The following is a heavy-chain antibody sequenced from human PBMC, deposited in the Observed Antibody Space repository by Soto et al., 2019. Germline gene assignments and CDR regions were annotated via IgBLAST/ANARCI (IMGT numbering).Heavy chain of an antibody. D-gene: IGHD3-3*01. V-gene: IGHV4-34*01. J-gene: IGHJ6*02. CDR3: ARGSDFWSGYYGYYYYVMDV. CDR1: GGSFSGYY. CDR2: ISHSGST. Sequence: SETLSLTCAVYGGSFSGYYWSWIRQPPGKGLEWIGEISHSGSTNYNPSLKSRVTISVDTSKNQFSLKLSSVTAADTAVYYCARGSDFWSGYYGYYYYVMDVWGQGTKVTVSS.